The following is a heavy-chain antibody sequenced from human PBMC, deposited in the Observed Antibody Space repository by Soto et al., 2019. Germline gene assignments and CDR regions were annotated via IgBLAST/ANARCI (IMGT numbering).Heavy chain of an antibody. CDR1: GFTFGSSA. CDR3: AKVLSAKYYFDY. D-gene: IGHD3-3*01. Sequence: GGSLRLSCAASGFTFGSSAMNWVRQAPGKGLEWVSAISAGGGNTYYADSVKGRSTVSRDNSKNTLYLQMNSLRAEDTAVYYCAKVLSAKYYFDYWGQGTLVTVSS. V-gene: IGHV3-23*01. CDR2: ISAGGGNT. J-gene: IGHJ4*02.